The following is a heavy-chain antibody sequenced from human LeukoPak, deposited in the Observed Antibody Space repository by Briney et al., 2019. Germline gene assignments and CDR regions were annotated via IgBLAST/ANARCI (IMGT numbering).Heavy chain of an antibody. CDR3: ARGGIVDY. D-gene: IGHD2-15*01. J-gene: IGHJ4*02. Sequence: SETLSLTCAVYGVSFSGYYWSWVRQPPGKGLEWVGEINHSGSTNYNPSLKSRVTISVDTSKNQFSLKLSSVTAADTAVYYCARGGIVDYWGQGTLVTVSS. CDR2: INHSGST. CDR1: GVSFSGYY. V-gene: IGHV4-34*01.